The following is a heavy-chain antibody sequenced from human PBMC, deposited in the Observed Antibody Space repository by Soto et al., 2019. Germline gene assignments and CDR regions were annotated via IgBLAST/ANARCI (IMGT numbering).Heavy chain of an antibody. CDR1: GYSFTSYW. Sequence: PGGSLKISCKGSGYSFTSYWIGWVRQMPGKGLEWMGIIYPGDSDTRYSPSFQGQVTISADKSISTAYLQWSSLKASDTAMYYCARRGDIVVVPAANEFYYYGMDVWGQGTTVTVSS. V-gene: IGHV5-51*01. J-gene: IGHJ6*02. D-gene: IGHD2-2*01. CDR3: ARRGDIVVVPAANEFYYYGMDV. CDR2: IYPGDSDT.